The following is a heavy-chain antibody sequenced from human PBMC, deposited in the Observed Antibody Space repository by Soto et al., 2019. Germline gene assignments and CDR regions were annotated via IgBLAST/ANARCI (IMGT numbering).Heavy chain of an antibody. D-gene: IGHD4-17*01. CDR3: AREDDYGDFDYYYYGMDV. Sequence: SLRLSCAASGFTFSSYSMNWVRQAPGKGLEWVSSISSSSSYIYYADSVKGRFTISRDIAKNSLYLQMSSLRAEDTAVYYCAREDDYGDFDYYYYGMDVWGQGTKVTVSS. V-gene: IGHV3-21*01. CDR1: GFTFSSYS. J-gene: IGHJ6*02. CDR2: ISSSSSYI.